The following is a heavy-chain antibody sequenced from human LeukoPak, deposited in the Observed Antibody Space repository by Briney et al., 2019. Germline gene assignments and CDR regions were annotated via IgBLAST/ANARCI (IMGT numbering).Heavy chain of an antibody. CDR3: ARRGDSNNNWFDP. J-gene: IGHJ5*02. D-gene: IGHD4-11*01. V-gene: IGHV5-51*01. CDR2: IYPGDSDT. CDR1: GYSFTSYW. Sequence: GESLKISCKGSGYSFTSYWIGWVRQMPGKGLEWMGIIYPGDSDTRYGPSFQGQVTISADKSISTAYLQWSSLKASDTAMYYCARRGDSNNNWFDPWGQGTLVTVSS.